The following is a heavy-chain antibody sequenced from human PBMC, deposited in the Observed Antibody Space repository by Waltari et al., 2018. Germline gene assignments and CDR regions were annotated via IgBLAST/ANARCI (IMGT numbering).Heavy chain of an antibody. V-gene: IGHV4-59*11. Sequence: QVQLQESGPGLVKPSETLSLTCTVSGGSISSHYWSWIRQPPGKGLEWIGYIYYSGSTNYNPSLKSRVTISVDTSKNHFSLKLSSVTAADTAVYYCARDLSGIAAAGIYYYYYMDVWGKGTTVTVSS. CDR2: IYYSGST. J-gene: IGHJ6*03. CDR3: ARDLSGIAAAGIYYYYYMDV. D-gene: IGHD6-13*01. CDR1: GGSISSHY.